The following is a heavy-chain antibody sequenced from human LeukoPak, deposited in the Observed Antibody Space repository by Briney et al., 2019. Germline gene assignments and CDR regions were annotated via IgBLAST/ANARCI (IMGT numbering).Heavy chain of an antibody. CDR1: GFIFSSYW. CDR3: ASVRYCSRISTGCYSWFDR. D-gene: IGHD2-2*02. V-gene: IGHV3-74*01. J-gene: IGHJ5*02. Sequence: GGSLRLSCVASGFIFSSYWMHWVRQAPGKGLVWVSRINDDGSGTNYADSVKGRFTISRDNAKNTLYLQMNSLRAEDTAVYYCASVRYCSRISTGCYSWFDRWGEGTLVTVSS. CDR2: INDDGSGT.